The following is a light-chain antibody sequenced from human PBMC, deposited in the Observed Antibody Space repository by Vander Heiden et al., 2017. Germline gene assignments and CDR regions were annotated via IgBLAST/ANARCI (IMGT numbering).Light chain of an antibody. V-gene: IGKV1-27*01. CDR3: QKYNTAPWT. Sequence: DIQMTQAPSSLSASVGDRVTISCRASQDIRTYLAWYQQRPGKVPTLLIYAVSTLHSGVSSRFSGSGSGTDFTLTIDGLQPDDVATYYCQKYNTAPWTFGPGTKVEIK. CDR2: AVS. J-gene: IGKJ1*01. CDR1: QDIRTY.